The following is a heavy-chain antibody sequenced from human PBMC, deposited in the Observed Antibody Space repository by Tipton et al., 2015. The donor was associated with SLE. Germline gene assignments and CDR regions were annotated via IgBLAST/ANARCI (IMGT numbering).Heavy chain of an antibody. V-gene: IGHV4-59*12. CDR2: VFYSGTT. CDR3: ARDLGLYCSRTSCYGDNYFRY. J-gene: IGHJ4*02. D-gene: IGHD2-2*01. Sequence: TLSLTCTVSGASIRSYYWSWVRQPPGKGLEWVGSVFYSGTTYYNPSLESRVTISVDTSKNQFSLKLRSVTAADTAVYYCARDLGLYCSRTSCYGDNYFRYWGQGSLVTVSS. CDR1: GASIRSYY.